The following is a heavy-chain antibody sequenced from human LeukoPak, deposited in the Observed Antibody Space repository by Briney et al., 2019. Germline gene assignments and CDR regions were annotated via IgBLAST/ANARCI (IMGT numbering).Heavy chain of an antibody. D-gene: IGHD3-3*01. J-gene: IGHJ4*02. CDR1: GFTFSGYS. Sequence: GGSLRLSCGASGFTFSGYSMSWVRQAPGKGLEWVSGVGRSGGNTYYADSVKGRFTISRDNSKNTLYLQMNSLRAEDTAVYYCATSSLRNTILDYWGQGTLVTVSS. CDR2: VGRSGGNT. CDR3: ATSSLRNTILDY. V-gene: IGHV3-23*01.